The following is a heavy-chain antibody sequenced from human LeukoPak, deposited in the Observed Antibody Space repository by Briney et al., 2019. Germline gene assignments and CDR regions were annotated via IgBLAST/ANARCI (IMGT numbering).Heavy chain of an antibody. Sequence: GGSLRLSCAASGFTFSNAWMSWVRQAPGKGLEWVVRIKSKTDGGTTDYAAPVKGRFTISRDDSKNTLYLQMNSLKTEDTAVYYCTNFVAGTFDYWGQGTLVTVSS. CDR2: IKSKTDGGTT. CDR1: GFTFSNAW. D-gene: IGHD6-19*01. V-gene: IGHV3-15*01. CDR3: TNFVAGTFDY. J-gene: IGHJ4*02.